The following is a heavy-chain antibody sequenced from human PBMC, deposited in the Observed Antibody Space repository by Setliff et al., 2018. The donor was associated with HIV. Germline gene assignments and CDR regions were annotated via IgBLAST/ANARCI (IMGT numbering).Heavy chain of an antibody. V-gene: IGHV4-34*01. CDR1: GGSFSGYC. J-gene: IGHJ5*02. CDR3: ARVWRRYYDSSGYYRGNWFDP. CDR2: IQHSGRT. Sequence: SETLSLTCAVYGGSFSGYCWSWIRQPPGKGLEWIGEIQHSGRTNYNPSLKSRVTTSVDTSKNQFSLKLSSVTAADTAVYYCARVWRRYYDSSGYYRGNWFDPWGQGTLVTVSS. D-gene: IGHD3-22*01.